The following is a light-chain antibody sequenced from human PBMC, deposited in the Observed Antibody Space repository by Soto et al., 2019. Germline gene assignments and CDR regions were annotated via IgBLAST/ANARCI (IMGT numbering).Light chain of an antibody. J-gene: IGLJ1*01. CDR1: SGDVGAYNF. CDR3: SSYADSYTFG. Sequence: QSALTQPASVSGSPGQSITISCTGTSGDVGAYNFVSWYQQHPGKAPKLIVYHVSDRPSGFSSRFSGSKSGNSASLTISGLHAEDDAYYYCSSYADSYTFGFGSGIKFT. CDR2: HVS. V-gene: IGLV2-14*03.